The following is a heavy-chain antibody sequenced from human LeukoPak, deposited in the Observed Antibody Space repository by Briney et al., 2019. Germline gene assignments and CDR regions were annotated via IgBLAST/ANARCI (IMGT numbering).Heavy chain of an antibody. Sequence: SVKVSCKASGYTFTSYGISWVRQAPGQGLEWMGWISAYNGNTNYAQKLQGRVTMTTDTSTSTAYMELRSLRSDDTAVHYCARAPYYDYVWGSYRPYYFDYWGQGTLVTVSS. D-gene: IGHD3-16*02. CDR2: ISAYNGNT. V-gene: IGHV1-18*01. J-gene: IGHJ4*02. CDR1: GYTFTSYG. CDR3: ARAPYYDYVWGSYRPYYFDY.